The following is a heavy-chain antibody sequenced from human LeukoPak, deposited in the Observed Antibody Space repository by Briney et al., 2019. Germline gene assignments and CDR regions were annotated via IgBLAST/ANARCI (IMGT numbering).Heavy chain of an antibody. V-gene: IGHV4-39*01. Sequence: SETLSLTCTVSGGSISSSSYYWGWTRQPPGKGLEWIGSIYYSGSTYYNPSLKSRVTISVDTSKNQFSLKLSSVTAADTAVYYCARHVRDNIRVVVPAAIQYIWGQGTMVTVSS. D-gene: IGHD2-2*01. CDR2: IYYSGST. CDR1: GGSISSSSYY. J-gene: IGHJ3*02. CDR3: ARHVRDNIRVVVPAAIQYI.